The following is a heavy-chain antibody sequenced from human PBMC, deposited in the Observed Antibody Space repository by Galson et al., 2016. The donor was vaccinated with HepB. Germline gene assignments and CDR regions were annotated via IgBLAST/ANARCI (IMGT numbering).Heavy chain of an antibody. D-gene: IGHD3-16*02. J-gene: IGHJ5*02. CDR3: ARGIPYYVWGSYRYDWFAP. CDR1: GGSFRGYY. CDR2: IDHDGST. V-gene: IGHV4-34*01. Sequence: SETLSLTCGVFGGSFRGYYWSWIRQPPGKGLEWIGDIDHDGSTNYNATLRRRVTVSVDPSKNQFSLEMTSVTAADTAVYYCARGIPYYVWGSYRYDWFAPWGQGTLVAVSS.